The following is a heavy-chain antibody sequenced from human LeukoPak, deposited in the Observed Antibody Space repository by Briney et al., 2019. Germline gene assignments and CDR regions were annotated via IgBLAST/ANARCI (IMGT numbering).Heavy chain of an antibody. D-gene: IGHD6-19*01. J-gene: IGHJ4*02. CDR1: GYTLTELS. CDR3: ATAPIGAVAGTFFDY. V-gene: IGHV1-24*01. Sequence: ASVKVSCKVPGYTLTELSMHWVRQAPGKGREWMGGFDPEDGETIYAQKFQGRVTMTEDTSTDTAYMELSSLRSEDTAVYYCATAPIGAVAGTFFDYWGQGTLVTVSS. CDR2: FDPEDGET.